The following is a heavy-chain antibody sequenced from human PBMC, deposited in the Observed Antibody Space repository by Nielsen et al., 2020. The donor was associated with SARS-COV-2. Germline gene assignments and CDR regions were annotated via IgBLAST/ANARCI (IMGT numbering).Heavy chain of an antibody. D-gene: IGHD4-17*01. CDR2: TYYRSKGYN. CDR3: ARARGAYGDYYYYYYTDV. J-gene: IGHJ6*03. CDR1: GDRVSSSSAA. V-gene: IGHV6-1*01. Sequence: SQTLSLTCAISGDRVSSSSAAWNWIRQSPSRGLEWLGRTYYRSKGYNDYAVSVKSRITINPDTSKNQFSLHLNSVTPEDTAVYYCARARGAYGDYYYYYYTDVWGKGTTVTVSS.